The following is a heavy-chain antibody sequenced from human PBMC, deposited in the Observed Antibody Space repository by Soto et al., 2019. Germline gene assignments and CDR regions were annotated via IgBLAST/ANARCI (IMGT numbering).Heavy chain of an antibody. CDR2: IYFSGNT. CDR3: ARGGKLPPQRLQTYYFDY. Sequence: SETLSLTCSVSGGSINSDNYYWVWIRQPPGKGLEWIGSIYFSGNTYYNPSLQSRVTISVDTSKNQFSLKLSSVTAADTAVYYCARGGKLPPQRLQTYYFDYWGQGTLVTVSS. J-gene: IGHJ4*02. CDR1: GGSINSDNYY. V-gene: IGHV4-39*07. D-gene: IGHD1-1*01.